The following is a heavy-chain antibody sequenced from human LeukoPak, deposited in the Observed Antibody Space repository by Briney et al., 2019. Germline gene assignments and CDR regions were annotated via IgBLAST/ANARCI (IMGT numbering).Heavy chain of an antibody. CDR2: ISGSGTTI. J-gene: IGHJ4*02. CDR3: AREGVRKGLDY. V-gene: IGHV3-48*03. D-gene: IGHD1-14*01. CDR1: GFTFSSYE. Sequence: GGSLRLSCAASGFTFSSYEMNWVRQAPGKGLEWVSYISGSGTTIYYADSVKGRFTISRDNAENSLYLQMNSLRVEDTAVYYCAREGVRKGLDYWGQGTLVTVSS.